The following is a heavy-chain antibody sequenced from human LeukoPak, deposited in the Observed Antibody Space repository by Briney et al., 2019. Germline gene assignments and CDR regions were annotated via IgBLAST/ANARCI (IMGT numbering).Heavy chain of an antibody. D-gene: IGHD6-19*01. J-gene: IGHJ3*02. V-gene: IGHV3-7*03. CDR3: ARIISGWSAFDI. Sequence: GGSLRLSCAASGFTFSSYWMSWVRQAPGKGLEWVANIKQDGSEKYYVDSVKGRFTISRDNAKNSLYLQVKSLRAEDTAVFYCARIISGWSAFDIWGQGTMVTVSS. CDR1: GFTFSSYW. CDR2: IKQDGSEK.